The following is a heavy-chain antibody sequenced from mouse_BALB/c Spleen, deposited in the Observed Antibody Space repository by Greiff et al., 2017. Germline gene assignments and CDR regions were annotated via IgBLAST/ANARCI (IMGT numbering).Heavy chain of an antibody. D-gene: IGHD2-4*01. CDR2: ISSGGSYT. V-gene: IGHV5-6-4*01. J-gene: IGHJ3*01. CDR3: DYDSFAY. CDR1: GFTFSSYT. Sequence: EVHLVESGGGLVKPGGSLKLSCAASGFTFSSYTMSWVRQTPEKRLEWVATISSGGSYTYYPDSVKGRFTISRDNAKNTLYLQMSSLKSEDTAMYYCDYDSFAYWGQGTLVTVSA.